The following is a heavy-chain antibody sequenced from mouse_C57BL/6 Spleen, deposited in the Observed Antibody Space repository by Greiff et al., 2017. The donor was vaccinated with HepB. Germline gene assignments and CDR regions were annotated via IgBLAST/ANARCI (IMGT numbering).Heavy chain of an antibody. Sequence: QVQLKESGPGLVQPSQSLSITCTVSGFSLTSYGVHWVRQSTGKGLEWLGVIWSGGSTDYNAAFISRLSISKDNSKSQVFFKMNSLQADDTAIYYCARNYYYGSSPWFAYWGQGTLVTVSA. D-gene: IGHD1-1*01. V-gene: IGHV2-2*01. CDR3: ARNYYYGSSPWFAY. J-gene: IGHJ3*01. CDR1: GFSLTSYG. CDR2: IWSGGST.